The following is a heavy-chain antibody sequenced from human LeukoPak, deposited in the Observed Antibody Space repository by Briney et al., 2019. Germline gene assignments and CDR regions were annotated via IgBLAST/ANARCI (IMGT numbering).Heavy chain of an antibody. V-gene: IGHV4-39*07. D-gene: IGHD3-22*01. CDR2: INHSGST. J-gene: IGHJ3*02. CDR3: ARMAPRWLTTTYYYDSSGYYSHAFDI. Sequence: SETLSLTCTVSGGSISSSSYYWGWIRQPPGKGLEWIGEINHSGSTNYNPSLKSRVTISVDTSKNQFSLKLSSVTAADTAVYYCARMAPRWLTTTYYYDSSGYYSHAFDIWGQGTMVTVSS. CDR1: GGSISSSSYY.